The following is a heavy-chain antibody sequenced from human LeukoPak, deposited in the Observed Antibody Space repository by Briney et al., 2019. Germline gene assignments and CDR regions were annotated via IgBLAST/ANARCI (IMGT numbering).Heavy chain of an antibody. CDR3: AREVRAFDY. V-gene: IGHV7-4-1*02. D-gene: IGHD4-11*01. J-gene: IGHJ4*02. CDR1: GYTFTSYG. CDR2: INTKTGNP. Sequence: ASVKVSCKASGYTFTSYGINWVRQAPGQGLEWMGWINTKTGNPTYAQGFTGRFVFSLDTSVSTAYLQISSLKAEDTAVYYCAREVRAFDYWGQGTLVTVSS.